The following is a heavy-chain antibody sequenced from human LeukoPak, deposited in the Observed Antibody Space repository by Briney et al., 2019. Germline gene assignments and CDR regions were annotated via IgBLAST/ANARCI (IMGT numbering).Heavy chain of an antibody. CDR3: ARREMVRGVIITIGWFDP. J-gene: IGHJ5*02. CDR1: GGSISSSSYY. Sequence: SSETLSLTCTVSGGSISSSSYYWGWIRQPPGKGLEWIGSIYYSGSTYYNPSLKSRVTISVDTSKNQFSLKLSSVTAADTAVYYCARREMVRGVIITIGWFDPWGQGTLVTVSS. CDR2: IYYSGST. V-gene: IGHV4-39*01. D-gene: IGHD3-10*01.